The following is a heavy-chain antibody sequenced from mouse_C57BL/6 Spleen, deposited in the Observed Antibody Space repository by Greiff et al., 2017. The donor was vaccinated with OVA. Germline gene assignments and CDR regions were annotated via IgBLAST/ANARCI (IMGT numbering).Heavy chain of an antibody. Sequence: QVQLHQSGPGLVQPSQSLSITCPVSGFSFTSYGVHWVRQSPGKGLAWLGVIWSGGSTDYNAAVISRLSISKDNSKSQVFFKMNSLQADDTAIYYCARYSNFFDYWGQGTTLTVSS. CDR3: ARYSNFFDY. CDR1: GFSFTSYG. V-gene: IGHV2-2*01. D-gene: IGHD2-5*01. CDR2: IWSGGST. J-gene: IGHJ2*01.